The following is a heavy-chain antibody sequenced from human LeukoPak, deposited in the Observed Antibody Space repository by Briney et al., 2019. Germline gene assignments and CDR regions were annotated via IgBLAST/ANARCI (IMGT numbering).Heavy chain of an antibody. Sequence: SETLSLTCAVYGGSFSGYYWSWIRQPPGKGLEWIGEINHSGSTNYNPSLKSRVTISVDTSKNQFSLKLSSVTAADTAVYYCARWLYDSSGYYDYWGQGTLVTVSS. J-gene: IGHJ4*02. CDR2: INHSGST. D-gene: IGHD3-22*01. CDR1: GGSFSGYY. V-gene: IGHV4-34*01. CDR3: ARWLYDSSGYYDY.